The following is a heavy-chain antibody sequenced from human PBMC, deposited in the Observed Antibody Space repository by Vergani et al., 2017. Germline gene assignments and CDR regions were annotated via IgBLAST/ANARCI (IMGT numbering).Heavy chain of an antibody. V-gene: IGHV3-30*18. CDR2: ISYDGSNK. CDR3: AKGSARYQLLLDI. Sequence: VQLLESGGGLVQPGGSLRLSCAASGFTFSSYGMHWVRQAPGKGLEWVAGISYDGSNKYYADSVKGRFTISRDNSKNTLYLQMNSLRAEDTAVYYCAKGSARYQLLLDIWGQGTMVTVSS. J-gene: IGHJ3*02. CDR1: GFTFSSYG. D-gene: IGHD2-2*01.